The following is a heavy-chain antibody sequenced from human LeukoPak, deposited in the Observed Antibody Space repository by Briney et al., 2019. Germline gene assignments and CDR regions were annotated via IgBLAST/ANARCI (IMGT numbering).Heavy chain of an antibody. J-gene: IGHJ4*02. Sequence: GGSLRLSCAASGFTFSSYGMHWVRQAPGKGLEWVAFIRYDGSNKYYADSVRGRFTISRDNAKNSLYLQMNSLRVEDTAVYYCARAPLSGWYRGGSDYWGQGILVTVSS. CDR3: ARAPLSGWYRGGSDY. CDR2: IRYDGSNK. V-gene: IGHV3-30*02. CDR1: GFTFSSYG. D-gene: IGHD6-19*01.